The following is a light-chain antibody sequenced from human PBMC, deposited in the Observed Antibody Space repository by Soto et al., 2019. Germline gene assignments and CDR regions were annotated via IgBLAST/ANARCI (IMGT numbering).Light chain of an antibody. J-gene: IGLJ1*01. V-gene: IGLV2-14*01. CDR3: SSYTSSSPKV. Sequence: QSALTQPASVSGSPGQSITISCTGTSSDVSGYNYVSWYQQHPGKAPKLMTYDVSNRPSGVSNRFSGSKSGNTASLTISGLQAEDEADYYCSSYTSSSPKVFGTGTKLTVL. CDR2: DVS. CDR1: SSDVSGYNY.